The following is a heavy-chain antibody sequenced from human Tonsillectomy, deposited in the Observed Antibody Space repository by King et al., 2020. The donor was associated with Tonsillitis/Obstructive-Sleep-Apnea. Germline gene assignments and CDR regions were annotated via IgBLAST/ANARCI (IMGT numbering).Heavy chain of an antibody. D-gene: IGHD1-7*01. CDR3: ALDYYNWNYPWFDP. Sequence: VQLVESGAEVKKPGSSVKFSCTASGGTFSSYAISWVRQAPGQGLEWMGGIIPIFGTANYAQKFQGRVTITADESTSTAYMELSSLRSEDTAVYYCALDYYNWNYPWFDPWGQGTLVTVSS. CDR2: IIPIFGTA. J-gene: IGHJ5*02. CDR1: GGTFSSYA. V-gene: IGHV1-69*01.